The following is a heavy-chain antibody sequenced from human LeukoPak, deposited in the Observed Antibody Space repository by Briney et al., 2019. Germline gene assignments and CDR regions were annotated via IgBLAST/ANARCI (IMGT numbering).Heavy chain of an antibody. CDR1: GFTFGDYA. D-gene: IGHD3-9*01. Sequence: GGSLRLSCTASGFTFGDYAMSWFRQAPGKGLEWVGFIRNKAYGGTTEYAASVKGRFTISRDNAKNSLYLQMNSLRAEDTAVYYCASVSDILTGYSSEFDYWGQGTLVTVSS. CDR3: ASVSDILTGYSSEFDY. V-gene: IGHV3-49*03. J-gene: IGHJ4*02. CDR2: IRNKAYGGTT.